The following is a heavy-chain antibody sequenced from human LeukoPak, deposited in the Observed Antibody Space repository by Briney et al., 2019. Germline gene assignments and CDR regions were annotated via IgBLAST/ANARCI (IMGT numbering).Heavy chain of an antibody. D-gene: IGHD6-6*01. CDR1: GFTFSSYT. CDR3: ARGGIAGRPVYYYMDV. CDR2: ISAVSTYI. Sequence: GGSVRLSCAASGFTFSSYTIHWVRQAPGKGLEWVSSISAVSTYIYYADSVKGRFTISRDNVEKAAYLELSGLTAHDTAIYYCARGGIAGRPVYYYMDVWGKGTTVTVSS. V-gene: IGHV3-21*01. J-gene: IGHJ6*03.